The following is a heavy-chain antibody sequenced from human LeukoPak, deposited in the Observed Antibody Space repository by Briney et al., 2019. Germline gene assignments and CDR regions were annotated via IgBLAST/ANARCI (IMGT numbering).Heavy chain of an antibody. V-gene: IGHV1-69*05. CDR1: GGTFSSYA. J-gene: IGHJ4*02. CDR2: IIPIFGTA. D-gene: IGHD3-3*01. Sequence: SVKVSCKASGGTFSSYAISWVRQAPGQGLEWMGRIIPIFGTADYAQKFQGRVTITTDESTSTAYMELSSLRSEDTAVYYCARAGGNYDFWSGYYLDYWGQGTLVTVSS. CDR3: ARAGGNYDFWSGYYLDY.